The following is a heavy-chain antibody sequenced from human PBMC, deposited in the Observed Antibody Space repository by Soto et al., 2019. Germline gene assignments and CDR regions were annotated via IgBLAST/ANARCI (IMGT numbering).Heavy chain of an antibody. CDR1: GGSFSGYY. CDR3: ARELRYFDWLLSGHNWFDP. CDR2: INHSGST. J-gene: IGHJ5*02. D-gene: IGHD3-9*01. Sequence: RPSETLSLTCAFYGGSFSGYYWSWIRQPPGKGLEWIGEINHSGSTNYNPSLKSRVTISVDTSKNQFSLKLSSVTAADTAVYYCARELRYFDWLLSGHNWFDPWGQGTLVTVSS. V-gene: IGHV4-34*01.